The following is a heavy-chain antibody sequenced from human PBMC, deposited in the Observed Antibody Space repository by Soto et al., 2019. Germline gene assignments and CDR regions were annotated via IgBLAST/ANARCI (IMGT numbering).Heavy chain of an antibody. CDR3: AKELVPSTSPRVYYYYMDV. CDR2: ISYDGSNK. D-gene: IGHD4-17*01. Sequence: GSLRLSCAASGFTFSSYGMHWVRQAPGKGLEWVAVISYDGSNKYYADSVKGRFTISRDNSKNTLYLQMNSLRAEDTAVYYCAKELVPSTSPRVYYYYMDVWGKGTTVTVSS. V-gene: IGHV3-30*18. CDR1: GFTFSSYG. J-gene: IGHJ6*03.